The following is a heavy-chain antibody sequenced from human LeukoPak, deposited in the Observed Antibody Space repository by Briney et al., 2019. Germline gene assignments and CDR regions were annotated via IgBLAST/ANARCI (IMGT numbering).Heavy chain of an antibody. V-gene: IGHV3-53*04. CDR3: AREVMAKRRAFDI. J-gene: IGHJ3*02. D-gene: IGHD2-8*01. CDR1: GFTASSNY. CDR2: IYSDDRT. Sequence: PGGSLRLSCAASGFTASSNYMSWVRQAPGNGLEWVSVIYSDDRTYYADSVKGRFTISRHTSKKTLYLQMNSLRAEDTAVYYRAREVMAKRRAFDIWGQGTVVTVSS.